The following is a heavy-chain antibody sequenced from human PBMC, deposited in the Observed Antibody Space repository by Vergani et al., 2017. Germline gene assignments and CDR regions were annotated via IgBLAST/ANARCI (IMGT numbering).Heavy chain of an antibody. CDR1: GFTFSSYG. D-gene: IGHD2-21*02. CDR3: ASAYCGGDCSPRY. Sequence: VQLVESGGGVVQPGRSLRLSCAASGFTFSSYGMHWVRQAPGKGLEWVAVIWYDGSNKYYADSVKGRFTISRDNSKNTLYLQMNSLRAEDTAVYYCASAYCGGDCSPRYWGQGTLVTVSS. V-gene: IGHV3-33*01. CDR2: IWYDGSNK. J-gene: IGHJ4*02.